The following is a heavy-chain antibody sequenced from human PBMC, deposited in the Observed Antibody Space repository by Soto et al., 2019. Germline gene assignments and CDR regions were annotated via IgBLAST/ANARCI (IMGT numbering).Heavy chain of an antibody. V-gene: IGHV4-59*01. CDR1: GGSISSYY. J-gene: IGHJ6*03. D-gene: IGHD4-17*01. CDR3: ARGYGDYFHYYYMDV. CDR2: IYYSGST. Sequence: SETLSLTCTVSGGSISSYYWSWIRQPPGKGLEWIGYIYYSGSTNYNPSLKSRVTISVDTSKNQFSLKLSSVTAADTAVYYCARGYGDYFHYYYMDVWGKGTTVTVSS.